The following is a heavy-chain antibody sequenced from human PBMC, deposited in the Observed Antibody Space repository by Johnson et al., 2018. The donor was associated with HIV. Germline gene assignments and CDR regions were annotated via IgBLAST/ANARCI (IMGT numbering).Heavy chain of an antibody. J-gene: IGHJ3*02. CDR3: ARSLPDPHPEWELRAVYAFDI. CDR2: ISFDGRTI. Sequence: QVQLVESGGGVVQPGRSLRLSCAASGFSFSDSAMHWVRQAPGKGLEWVAVISFDGRTIYYANSVEGRFTISRDHSKNPLYLQMNSLRAEDTAVYYCARSLPDPHPEWELRAVYAFDIWGQGTMVTVSS. V-gene: IGHV3-30*14. D-gene: IGHD1-26*01. CDR1: GFSFSDSA.